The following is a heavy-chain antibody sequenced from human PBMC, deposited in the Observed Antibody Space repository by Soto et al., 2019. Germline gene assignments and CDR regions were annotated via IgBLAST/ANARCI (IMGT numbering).Heavy chain of an antibody. CDR2: MNPNSGNT. V-gene: IGHV1-8*01. J-gene: IGHJ5*02. CDR3: ARGIKYGAYARWFDP. Sequence: QVQLVQSGAEVKKPGASVKVSCKASGYTFTSYDINWVRQATGQGLEYLGWMNPNSGNTGYVQKFQRTGPMARDTSISTAYMELSSLRSEDAAVYFCARGIKYGAYARWFDPWCQGALVSVSS. D-gene: IGHD4-17*01. CDR1: GYTFTSYD.